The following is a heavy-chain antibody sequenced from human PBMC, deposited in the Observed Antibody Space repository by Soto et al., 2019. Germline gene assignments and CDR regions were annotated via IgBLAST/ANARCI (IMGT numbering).Heavy chain of an antibody. CDR3: AHAGDYDLLTFDH. CDR2: IYWDDDK. V-gene: IGHV2-5*02. Sequence: SGPTIVNHTQSLTLTSTFSGFSLSTRGVGVGWIRQPPGKALEWLALIYWDDDKRYSPSLKDRLALSKGTPTNQVVLTITNIDPGDTATYFCAHAGDYDLLTFDHWGPGTLVTVSS. J-gene: IGHJ4*02. CDR1: GFSLSTRGVG. D-gene: IGHD4-17*01.